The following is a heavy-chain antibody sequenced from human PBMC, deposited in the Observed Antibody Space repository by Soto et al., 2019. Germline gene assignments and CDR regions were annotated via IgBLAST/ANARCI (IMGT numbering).Heavy chain of an antibody. J-gene: IGHJ4*02. D-gene: IGHD5-18*01. CDR2: IYHSGST. V-gene: IGHV4-30-2*01. CDR3: ARSVKAMAFDFDY. Sequence: SETLSLTCAVSGGSISSGGYSWSWIRQPPGKGLEWIGYIYHSGSTYYNPSLKSRVTISVDRSKNQFSLKLSSVTAADTAVYYCARSVKAMAFDFDYWGQGTLVTVSS. CDR1: GGSISSGGYS.